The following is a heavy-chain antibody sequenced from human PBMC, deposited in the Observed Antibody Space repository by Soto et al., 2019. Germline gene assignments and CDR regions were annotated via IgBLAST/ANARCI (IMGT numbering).Heavy chain of an antibody. D-gene: IGHD6-25*01. CDR2: VSTGAETT. CDR3: ASTYSSEGWYFEY. Sequence: GGSLRLSCAASGFTFSSYGMSCVRQAPGKGLEWVSTVSTGAETTDYADSVKGRFTISSDNSKNTLNLQMNSLRVEDTALYYCASTYSSEGWYFEYWAQGTMVTVSS. V-gene: IGHV3-23*01. J-gene: IGHJ4*02. CDR1: GFTFSSYG.